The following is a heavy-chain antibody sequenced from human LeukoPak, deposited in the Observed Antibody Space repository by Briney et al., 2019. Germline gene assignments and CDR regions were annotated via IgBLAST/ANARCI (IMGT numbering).Heavy chain of an antibody. J-gene: IGHJ4*02. CDR2: ISYDGSNK. D-gene: IGHD6-19*01. V-gene: IGHV3-30*06. CDR3: AREVPVAGYMDY. Sequence: AGGSLRLSCAASGFTFSSYGMHWVRQAPGKGLEWVAVISYDGSNKYYADSVKGRFTISRDNSKNTLYLQMNSLRAEDTAVYYCAREVPVAGYMDYWGQGTLVTVSS. CDR1: GFTFSSYG.